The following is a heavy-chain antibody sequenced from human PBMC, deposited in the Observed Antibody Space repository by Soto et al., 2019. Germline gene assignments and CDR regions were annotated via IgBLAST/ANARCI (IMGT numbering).Heavy chain of an antibody. CDR2: IYYSGRT. V-gene: IGHV4-39*01. Sequence: PSETLSLTCIVSGESISSSSYYWGRIRQPPGNGLEWIGSIYYSGRTYYNPSFKSRVTISIDTSRNQFSLKLSSVTATDTAVYYCARQRTTVVTQAYFDHWGQGALVTVSS. CDR3: ARQRTTVVTQAYFDH. J-gene: IGHJ4*02. CDR1: GESISSSSYY. D-gene: IGHD2-21*02.